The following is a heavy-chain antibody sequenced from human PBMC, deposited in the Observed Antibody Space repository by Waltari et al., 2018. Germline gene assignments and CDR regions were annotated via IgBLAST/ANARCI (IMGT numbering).Heavy chain of an antibody. CDR1: GGSISSSSYY. J-gene: IGHJ4*02. D-gene: IGHD6-6*01. CDR2: IYYSGST. V-gene: IGHV4-39*07. CDR3: ARALVLSSSHTKQGWGCPKY. Sequence: QLQLQESGPGLVKPSETLSLTCTVSGGSISSSSYYWGWIRQPPGKGLEWIGSIYYSGSTYYNPSLKSRVTISVDTSISTAYMELSRLRSDDTAVYYCARALVLSSSHTKQGWGCPKYWGQGTLVTVSS.